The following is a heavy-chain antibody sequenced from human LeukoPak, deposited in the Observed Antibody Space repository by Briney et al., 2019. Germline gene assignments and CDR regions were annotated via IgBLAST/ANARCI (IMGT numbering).Heavy chain of an antibody. CDR1: GGSISSSSYY. J-gene: IGHJ4*02. V-gene: IGHV4-39*07. CDR3: ARVFGYSYGIDY. Sequence: PSETLSLTCTVSGGSISSSSYYWGWIRQPPGKGLEWIGSIYYSGSTYYNPSLKSRVTISVDTSKNQFSLKLSSVTAADTAVYYCARVFGYSYGIDYWGQGTLVTVSS. CDR2: IYYSGST. D-gene: IGHD5-18*01.